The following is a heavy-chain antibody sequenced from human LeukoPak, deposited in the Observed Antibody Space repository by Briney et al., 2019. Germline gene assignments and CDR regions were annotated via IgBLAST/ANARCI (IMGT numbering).Heavy chain of an antibody. D-gene: IGHD3-3*01. CDR1: GFTFSSYA. CDR3: ARANYDFWSGYYRTPYFDY. J-gene: IGHJ4*02. CDR2: ISGSGGST. V-gene: IGHV3-23*01. Sequence: GGSLRLSCAASGFTFSSYAMSWVRQAPGKGLEWVSAISGSGGSTYYADSVKGRFTISRDNSKNTLYLQMNSLRAEDTAVYYCARANYDFWSGYYRTPYFDYWGQGTLVTVSS.